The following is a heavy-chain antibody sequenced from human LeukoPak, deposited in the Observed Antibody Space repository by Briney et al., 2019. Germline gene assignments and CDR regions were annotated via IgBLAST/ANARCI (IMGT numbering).Heavy chain of an antibody. J-gene: IGHJ4*02. Sequence: GGSLRLSCAASGFTVSSNYMSWVRQAPGKGLEWVSDISGSGANTYYANSVKGRFTISRDNSKSTLILQMDSLRAEDTAIYYCAKTSVSSGWPELFDFWGQGTLVTVSS. CDR1: GFTVSSNY. CDR3: AKTSVSSGWPELFDF. V-gene: IGHV3-23*01. D-gene: IGHD6-19*01. CDR2: ISGSGANT.